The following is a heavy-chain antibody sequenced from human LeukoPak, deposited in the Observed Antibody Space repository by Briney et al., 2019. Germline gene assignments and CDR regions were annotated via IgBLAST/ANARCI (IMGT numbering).Heavy chain of an antibody. CDR3: SRESSSSSDY. J-gene: IGHJ4*02. CDR1: GSSISTDYY. V-gene: IGHV4-38-2*02. Sequence: PLETLSLTCAVSGSSISTDYYWSWIRQPPGKGLEWIGSIHHNGRIYYSPSLKSRATLSLDTSKNQLSLRLSSLTAADTALYFCSRESSSSSDYWGQGTLVTVSS. CDR2: IHHNGRI. D-gene: IGHD6-6*01.